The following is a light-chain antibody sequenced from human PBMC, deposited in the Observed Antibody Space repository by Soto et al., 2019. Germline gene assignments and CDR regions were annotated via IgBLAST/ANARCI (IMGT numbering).Light chain of an antibody. CDR1: SSDVGGYSY. J-gene: IGLJ2*01. Sequence: QSVLTQPASVSGSPGQSITISCTGTSSDVGGYSYVSWYQQHPGKAPKLMIYDVSYRPSGVSNRFSGSKSGNTASLTISGLQAEDEADYYCSSYTSSSTVVIGGGTKLTVL. CDR2: DVS. V-gene: IGLV2-14*01. CDR3: SSYTSSSTVV.